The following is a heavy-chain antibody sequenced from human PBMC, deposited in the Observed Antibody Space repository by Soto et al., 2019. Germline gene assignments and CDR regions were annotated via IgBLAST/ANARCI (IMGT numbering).Heavy chain of an antibody. CDR3: ARDYGDYSLRTYYFDY. CDR2: IYHSGSA. J-gene: IGHJ4*02. V-gene: IGHV4-30-2*01. Sequence: SETLSLTCAVSGDSISSGGYSWNWIRQPPGKGLEWIGYIYHSGSASYNPSLKSRVTISADKSISTAYLQWSSLKASDTAMYYCARDYGDYSLRTYYFDYWGQGTLVTVSS. D-gene: IGHD4-17*01. CDR1: GDSISSGGYS.